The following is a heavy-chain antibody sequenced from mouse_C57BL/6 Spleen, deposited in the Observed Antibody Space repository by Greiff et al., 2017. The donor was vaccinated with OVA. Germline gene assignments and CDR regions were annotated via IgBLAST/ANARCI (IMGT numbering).Heavy chain of an antibody. V-gene: IGHV1-64*01. J-gene: IGHJ2*01. Sequence: QVQLQQPGAELVKPGASVKLSCKASGYTFTSYWMHWVKQRPGQGLEWIGMIHHNSGSTNYNEKFKSKATLTVDKSSSTAYMQLSSLTSEDSAVYYCARAPFGIPFDYWGQGTTLTVSS. CDR1: GYTFTSYW. D-gene: IGHD1-1*02. CDR2: IHHNSGST. CDR3: ARAPFGIPFDY.